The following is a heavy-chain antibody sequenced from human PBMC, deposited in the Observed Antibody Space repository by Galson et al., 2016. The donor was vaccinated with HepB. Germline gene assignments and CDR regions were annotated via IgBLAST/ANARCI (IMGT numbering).Heavy chain of an antibody. Sequence: SLRLSCAASGFPFGDYAVNWFRQAPGKGLEWVGFIRSKGYGGTAEYAASVKGRFTISRDDSKSIAYLQMNSLGTEDTAVYYCTRVGGEHSFGSYFRGQGTLVTVSS. J-gene: IGHJ4*02. V-gene: IGHV3-49*03. CDR3: TRVGGEHSFGSYF. CDR1: GFPFGDYA. D-gene: IGHD5-18*01. CDR2: IRSKGYGGTA.